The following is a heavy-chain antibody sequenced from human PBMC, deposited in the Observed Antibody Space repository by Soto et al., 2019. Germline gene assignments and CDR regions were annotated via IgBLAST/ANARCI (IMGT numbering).Heavy chain of an antibody. CDR2: IYYSGST. J-gene: IGHJ6*02. Sequence: SETLSLTCTVSGGSISSYYWSWIRQHPGKGLEWIGYIYYSGSTYYNPSLKSRVTISVDTSKNQFSLKLSSVTAADTAVYYCARDKRPVTAVDDYGMDVWGQGTTVTVSS. CDR3: ARDKRPVTAVDDYGMDV. CDR1: GGSISSYY. D-gene: IGHD5-18*01. V-gene: IGHV4-59*06.